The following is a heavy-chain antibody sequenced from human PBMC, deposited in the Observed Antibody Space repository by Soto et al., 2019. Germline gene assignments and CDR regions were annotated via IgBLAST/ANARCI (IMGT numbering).Heavy chain of an antibody. CDR2: ISGSGFKK. CDR3: AKNQGVELVPLATVDWFDP. J-gene: IGHJ5*02. Sequence: GGSLRLSCAASGFIFENFGMSGVGQAPGKGLEWISSISGSGFKKYYADSVKGRFTISRDNSKSTVYLELNNLSAEDTAVYHCAKNQGVELVPLATVDWFDPWGQGSVVTVSS. CDR1: GFIFENFG. V-gene: IGHV3-23*01. D-gene: IGHD1-26*01.